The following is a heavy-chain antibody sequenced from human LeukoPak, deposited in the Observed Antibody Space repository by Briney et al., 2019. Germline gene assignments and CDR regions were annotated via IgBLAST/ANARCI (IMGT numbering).Heavy chain of an antibody. J-gene: IGHJ6*03. CDR1: GFTVSNYY. V-gene: IGHV3-53*01. CDR2: IYSGGTT. CDR3: ARGDYSNSYYYYDMDV. D-gene: IGHD4-11*01. Sequence: GSLRPLCAASGFTVSNYYMTWGRQAPGEGLEGGLVIYSGGTTYYSDSVKGRFTISRDNSKNTLYLQMNSLRAEDTAVYYCARGDYSNSYYYYDMDVWGKGATVTVSS.